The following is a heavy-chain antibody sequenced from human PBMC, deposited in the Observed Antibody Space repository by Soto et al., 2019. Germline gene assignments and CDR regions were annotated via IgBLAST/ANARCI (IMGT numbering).Heavy chain of an antibody. CDR1: GYSFTKYH. V-gene: IGHV1-2*02. J-gene: IGHJ4*02. Sequence: ASVKVSCKASGYSFTKYHMHWVRQAPGQGLEWMGWINPGSGVTNQAQKFQGRVTMTRDTSITTTYMELNSLTSDDTAVYYCARVAGHKNARFDTWGQGALVTVS. CDR3: ARVAGHKNARFDT. CDR2: INPGSGVT. D-gene: IGHD1-1*01.